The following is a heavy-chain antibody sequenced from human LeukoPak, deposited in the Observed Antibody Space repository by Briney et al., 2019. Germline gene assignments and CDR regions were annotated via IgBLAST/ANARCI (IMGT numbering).Heavy chain of an antibody. V-gene: IGHV4-4*07. Sequence: SETLSLTCTVSGGSISSYYWSWIRQPAGKGLEWIGRIYTSGSTNYNPSLKSRVTISVDTSKNRFSLKLSSVTAADTAVYYCAREGLNMVRGVIPKEAWGWFDPWGQGTLVTVSS. CDR1: GGSISSYY. D-gene: IGHD3-10*01. CDR2: IYTSGST. J-gene: IGHJ5*02. CDR3: AREGLNMVRGVIPKEAWGWFDP.